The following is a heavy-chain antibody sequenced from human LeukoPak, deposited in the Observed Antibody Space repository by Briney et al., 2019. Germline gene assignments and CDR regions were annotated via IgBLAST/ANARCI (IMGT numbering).Heavy chain of an antibody. CDR1: GGSFSGYY. CDR2: INHSGST. D-gene: IGHD6-13*01. CDR3: ARGGRGRAAAGTVRNWFDP. J-gene: IGHJ5*02. Sequence: KPSETLSLTCAVYGGSFSGYYWSWIRQPPGKGLEWIGEINHSGSTNYNPSLKSRVTISVDTSKNQFSLKLSSVTAADTAVYYCARGGRGRAAAGTVRNWFDPWGQGTLVTVSS. V-gene: IGHV4-34*01.